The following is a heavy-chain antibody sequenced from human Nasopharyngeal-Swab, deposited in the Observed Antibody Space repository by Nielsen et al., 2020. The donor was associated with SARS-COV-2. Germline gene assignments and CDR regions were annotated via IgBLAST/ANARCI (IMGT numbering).Heavy chain of an antibody. CDR3: ARGKDGVYYYYGMDV. J-gene: IGHJ6*02. Sequence: GGSLRLSCVASGFNFHTYALHWVRQAPGKGLEWAAIISYDGSNQFYADSVKGRFTVSRDNSKNTLYLQMSSLTREDTAIYYCARGKDGVYYYYGMDVWGQGTTVTVSS. CDR1: GFNFHTYA. CDR2: ISYDGSNQ. D-gene: IGHD4-17*01. V-gene: IGHV3-30*04.